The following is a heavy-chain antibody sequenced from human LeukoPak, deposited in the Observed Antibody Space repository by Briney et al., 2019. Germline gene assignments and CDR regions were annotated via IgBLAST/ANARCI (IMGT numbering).Heavy chain of an antibody. J-gene: IGHJ6*02. V-gene: IGHV4-34*01. D-gene: IGHD2-2*02. CDR1: GGSFSGYY. CDR2: INHSGST. CDR3: ARVRYCSSTSCYSPRPSYGMDV. Sequence: SETLSLTCAVYGGSFSGYYWSWIRQPPGKGLEWIGEINHSGSTNYNPSLKSRVTISVDTSKNQFSLKLSSVTAADTAVYYCARVRYCSSTSCYSPRPSYGMDVWGQGTTVTVSS.